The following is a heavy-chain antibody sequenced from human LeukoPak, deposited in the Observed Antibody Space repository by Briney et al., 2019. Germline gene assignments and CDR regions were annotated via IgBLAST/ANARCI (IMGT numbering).Heavy chain of an antibody. CDR1: GFTFSAYS. CDR3: ARGGFNMVRGVIIPSNSYYYYMDI. V-gene: IGHV3-21*01. Sequence: GGSLRLSCAVSGFTFSAYSMNWVRQAPGKWLEWVSSTTSGDFVYFADSLKGRFTISRDNAKSSLYLQMNSLRAEDTAVYYCARGGFNMVRGVIIPSNSYYYYMDIWGKGTTVTVSS. J-gene: IGHJ6*03. CDR2: TTSGDFV. D-gene: IGHD3-10*01.